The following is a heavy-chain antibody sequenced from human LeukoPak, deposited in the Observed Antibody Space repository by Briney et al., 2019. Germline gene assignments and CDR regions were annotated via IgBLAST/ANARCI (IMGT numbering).Heavy chain of an antibody. CDR2: IRYDGSNK. Sequence: PGGSLRLSCAASGFTFSSYGMHWVRQAPGKGLEWVAFIRYDGSNKYYADSVKGRFTISRDNSKNTLYLQMNSLRAEDTAVYYCAREEPRSWLFDYWGQGTLVTVSS. V-gene: IGHV3-30*02. CDR1: GFTFSSYG. D-gene: IGHD5-24*01. J-gene: IGHJ4*02. CDR3: AREEPRSWLFDY.